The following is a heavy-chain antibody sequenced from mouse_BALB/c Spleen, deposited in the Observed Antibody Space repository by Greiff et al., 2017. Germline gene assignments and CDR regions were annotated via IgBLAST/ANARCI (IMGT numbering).Heavy chain of an antibody. D-gene: IGHD2-4*01. CDR1: GFSLTSYG. CDR3: ARDYYDYDAYYFDY. Sequence: VKLQQSGPGLVAPSQSLSITCTVSGFSLTSYGVHWVRQPPGKGLEWLGVIWAGGSTNYNSALMSRLSISKDNSKSQVFLKMNSLQTDDTAMYYCARDYYDYDAYYFDYWGQGTTLTVSP. J-gene: IGHJ2*01. CDR2: IWAGGST. V-gene: IGHV2-9*02.